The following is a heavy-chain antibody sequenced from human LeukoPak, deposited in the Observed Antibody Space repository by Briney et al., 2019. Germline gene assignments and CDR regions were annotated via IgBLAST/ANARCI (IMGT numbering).Heavy chain of an antibody. CDR2: ISGSGGST. J-gene: IGHJ4*02. D-gene: IGHD6-19*01. V-gene: IGHV3-23*01. Sequence: GGSLRLSCAASGFTFSSYGMSWVRQAPGKGLEWVSAISGSGGSTYYADSVKGRFTISRDNSKNTLYLQMNSLRAEDTAVYYCAKDSGPLGGWYEFFDYWGQGTLVTVSS. CDR3: AKDSGPLGGWYEFFDY. CDR1: GFTFSSYG.